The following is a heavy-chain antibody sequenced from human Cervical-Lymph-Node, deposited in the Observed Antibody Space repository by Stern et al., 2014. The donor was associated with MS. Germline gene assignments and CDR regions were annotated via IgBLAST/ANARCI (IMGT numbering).Heavy chain of an antibody. CDR3: GVTGGETPMFRSYGMNI. V-gene: IGHV1-3*04. D-gene: IGHD2-21*02. CDR1: GYKYHDYA. J-gene: IGHJ6*02. Sequence: QVQLVQSGAEVKKPGAAVKVSCKTSGYKYHDYAMHWVRQAPGQGLEWMGWINTANGNTRYSQKLQGRATIVREALPGTAHLELSSLTSQDTAVYYCGVTGGETPMFRSYGMNIWGQGTTVTVSS. CDR2: INTANGNT.